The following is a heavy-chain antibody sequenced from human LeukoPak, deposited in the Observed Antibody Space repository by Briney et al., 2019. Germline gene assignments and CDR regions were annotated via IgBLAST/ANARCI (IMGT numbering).Heavy chain of an antibody. CDR1: GFTFSSYG. Sequence: QPGGSLSLSCAASGFTFSSYGMNWVRQAPGKGLEWVSGISGSGGTTYYADSVKGRFTISRDNSKNSLSLQVSSLRAEDTAVYYCAKTNGYYSDWGQGTLVTGSS. V-gene: IGHV3-23*01. CDR3: AKTNGYYSD. J-gene: IGHJ4*02. CDR2: ISGSGGTT. D-gene: IGHD3-22*01.